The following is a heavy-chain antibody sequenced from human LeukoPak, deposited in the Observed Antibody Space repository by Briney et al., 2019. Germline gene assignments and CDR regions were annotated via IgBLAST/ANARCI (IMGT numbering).Heavy chain of an antibody. V-gene: IGHV1-2*02. Sequence: ASVTVSFMASGYTXTGYYMHGVRQAPGQGLEWMGGINPNSGGTNYAQKFQGRVTMTRDTSISTAYMELSRLRSDDTAVYYCARQHDYGDYSFGYWGQGTLVTVSS. D-gene: IGHD4-17*01. J-gene: IGHJ4*02. CDR3: ARQHDYGDYSFGY. CDR1: GYTXTGYY. CDR2: INPNSGGT.